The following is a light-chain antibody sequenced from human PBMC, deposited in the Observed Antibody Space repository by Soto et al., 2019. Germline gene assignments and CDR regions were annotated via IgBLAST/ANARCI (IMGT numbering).Light chain of an antibody. V-gene: IGKV1-5*01. J-gene: IGKJ1*01. CDR3: QQYNSYPWT. CDR1: QSISSW. CDR2: DAS. Sequence: DIQMTQSPSTLSASVGDRVTITCRASQSISSWLAWYQQKPGKAPKLLIYDASSLESGVPSRFSGSGSGTEFTLTISRLQPDDFATYYCQQYNSYPWTFGQGTMVEIK.